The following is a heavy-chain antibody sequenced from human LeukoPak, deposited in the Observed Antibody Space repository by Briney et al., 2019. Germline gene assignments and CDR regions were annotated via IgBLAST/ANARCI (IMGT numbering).Heavy chain of an antibody. CDR2: NNHSGST. J-gene: IGHJ6*03. Sequence: SETLSLTCAVYGGSFSGYYWSWIRQPPGKGLEWIGENNHSGSTNYNPSLKSRVTISVDTSKNQFSLKLSSVTAADTAMYYCARVGVQIVVVPAATTQTTYYYYMDVWGKGNTVTVSS. CDR1: GGSFSGYY. CDR3: ARVGVQIVVVPAATTQTTYYYYMDV. V-gene: IGHV4-34*01. D-gene: IGHD2-2*01.